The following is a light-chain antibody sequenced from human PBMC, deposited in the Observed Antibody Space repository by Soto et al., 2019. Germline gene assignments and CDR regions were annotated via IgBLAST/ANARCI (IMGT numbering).Light chain of an antibody. Sequence: TVLTQSPDTLSLSPGGRATLSCRASSSVSSRDLAWYQQKPGQGPRLLMYGASNRATGIPDRFGGSGSGTEFTLTISRLEPEDSAVYYCQQFGTSPLTFGGGTKVAIK. CDR3: QQFGTSPLT. J-gene: IGKJ4*01. CDR2: GAS. CDR1: SSVSSRD. V-gene: IGKV3-20*01.